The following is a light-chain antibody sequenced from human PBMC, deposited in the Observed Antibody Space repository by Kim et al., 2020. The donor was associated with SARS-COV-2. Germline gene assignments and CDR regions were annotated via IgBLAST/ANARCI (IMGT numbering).Light chain of an antibody. CDR3: QAWDSSTAV. Sequence: SYELTQPPSVSVSPGQTASITCSGHKLGDKHAYXYQQKPGQSPVLVIYQDIKRPSGIPERFSGSNSGNTVTLTISRTQSMDEADYYCQAWDSSTAVFGGG. V-gene: IGLV3-1*01. CDR1: KLGDKH. CDR2: QDI. J-gene: IGLJ3*02.